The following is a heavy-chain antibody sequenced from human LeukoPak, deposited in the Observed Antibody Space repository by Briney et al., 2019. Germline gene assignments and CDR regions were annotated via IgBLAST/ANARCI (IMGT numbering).Heavy chain of an antibody. CDR1: GFTFTNAW. J-gene: IGHJ4*02. V-gene: IGHV3-15*01. CDR3: TTDLGTYYHGSQRLIPIDY. CDR2: IRSKTDGETT. Sequence: GGSLRLSCVDSGFTFTNAWMSWVRQAPGKGLEWIGRIRSKTDGETTNYAEPVRGRFTISRDDSKSAVYLQMNSLKIEDTAVYYCTTDLGTYYHGSQRLIPIDYWGQGTLVTVSS. D-gene: IGHD3-10*01.